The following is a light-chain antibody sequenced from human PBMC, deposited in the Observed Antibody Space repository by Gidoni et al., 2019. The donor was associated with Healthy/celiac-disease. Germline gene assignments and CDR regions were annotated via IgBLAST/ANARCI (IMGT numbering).Light chain of an antibody. CDR3: AAWDDSLNGYV. V-gene: IGLV1-44*01. CDR2: STN. Sequence: QSVLPQPPSASGTPGQRVTISCSVSSSTIGSNTVNWYQQLPGTAPKLLIYSTNQRPSGVPDRFSGSKSGTSASLAISGLQSEAEADYYCAAWDDSLNGYVFGTGPKVTVL. CDR1: SSTIGSNT. J-gene: IGLJ1*01.